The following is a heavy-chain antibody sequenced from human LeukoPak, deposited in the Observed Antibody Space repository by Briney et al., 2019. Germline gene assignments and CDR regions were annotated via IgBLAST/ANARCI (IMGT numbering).Heavy chain of an antibody. D-gene: IGHD6-13*01. Sequence: GGSLRLSCAASGFTFSDYHMSWIRQAPGKGLEWVSYISSSSSYTNYADSVKGRFTISRDNAKNSLYLQMNSLRAEDTAVYYCASTPSSSWYDYYYGMDVWGQGTTVTVSS. CDR2: ISSSSSYT. CDR3: ASTPSSSWYDYYYGMDV. CDR1: GFTFSDYH. J-gene: IGHJ6*02. V-gene: IGHV3-11*03.